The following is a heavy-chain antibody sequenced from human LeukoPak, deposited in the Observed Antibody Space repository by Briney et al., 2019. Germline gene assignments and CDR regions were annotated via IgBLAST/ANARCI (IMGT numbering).Heavy chain of an antibody. V-gene: IGHV1-69*13. CDR1: GGTFSSYA. CDR2: IIPIFGTA. D-gene: IGHD2-2*01. Sequence: SVKVSCKASGGTFSSYAISWVRQAPGQGLEWMGGIIPIFGTANYAQKFQGRVTITADESTSTAYMELSSLRSEDTAVYYCARDWYQLPTPEGPRYYYYGMDVWGQGTTVTVSS. CDR3: ARDWYQLPTPEGPRYYYYGMDV. J-gene: IGHJ6*02.